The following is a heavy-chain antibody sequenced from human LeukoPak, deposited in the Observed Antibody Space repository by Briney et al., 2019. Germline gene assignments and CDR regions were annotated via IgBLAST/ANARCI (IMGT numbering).Heavy chain of an antibody. Sequence: GGSLRLSCAASGFTFSSYWMSWVRQAPGKGLEWVADINLDGSEKYYVDSVKGRFTISRDNAKNSLYLQMNSLRAEDTAVYYCARLWGNWYYYMDVWGKGTTVTVSS. J-gene: IGHJ6*03. D-gene: IGHD1-1*01. CDR2: INLDGSEK. CDR1: GFTFSSYW. V-gene: IGHV3-7*01. CDR3: ARLWGNWYYYMDV.